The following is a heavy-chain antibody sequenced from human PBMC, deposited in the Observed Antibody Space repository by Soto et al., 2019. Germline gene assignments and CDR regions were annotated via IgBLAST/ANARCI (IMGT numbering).Heavy chain of an antibody. CDR1: GYTFTDYY. CDR2: INPNSGGT. V-gene: IGHV1-2*02. D-gene: IGHD1-7*01. J-gene: IGHJ4*02. Sequence: QVQLVQSGAEVKKPGASVKVSCKASGYTFTDYYVHWVRQAPGQGLEWMGWINPNSGGTNYAQKFQGGVTLTRDTSISTAHMELSRLTSDDTAMYFCARSGTGPTYLDYWGQGTLVTVSS. CDR3: ARSGTGPTYLDY.